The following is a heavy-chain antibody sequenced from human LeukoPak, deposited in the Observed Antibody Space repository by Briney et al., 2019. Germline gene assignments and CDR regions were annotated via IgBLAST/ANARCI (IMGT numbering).Heavy chain of an antibody. Sequence: SETLSLTCAVYGGSFSGYYWSWIRQPPGKGLEWIGEINHSGSTNYNPSLKSRVTISVDTSKNQFSLKLSSVTAADTAVYYRARPTIRLDAFDIWGQGTMVTVSS. D-gene: IGHD5-24*01. J-gene: IGHJ3*02. CDR1: GGSFSGYY. V-gene: IGHV4-34*01. CDR2: INHSGST. CDR3: ARPTIRLDAFDI.